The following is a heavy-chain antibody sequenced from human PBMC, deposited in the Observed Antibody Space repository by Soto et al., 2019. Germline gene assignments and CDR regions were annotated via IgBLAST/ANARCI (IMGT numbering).Heavy chain of an antibody. J-gene: IGHJ6*02. Sequence: GSLSLSCVASGLTVSHNYMAWVRQAPEMGLEWVSILYTEGTTYYADSVKGRFTISRDSSKNTLFLQMDSLRAEDTAVYYCVRPRPSGENYGMDVWGQGTTVTVSS. CDR3: VRPRPSGENYGMDV. V-gene: IGHV3-53*01. CDR1: GLTVSHNY. D-gene: IGHD3-16*01. CDR2: LYTEGTT.